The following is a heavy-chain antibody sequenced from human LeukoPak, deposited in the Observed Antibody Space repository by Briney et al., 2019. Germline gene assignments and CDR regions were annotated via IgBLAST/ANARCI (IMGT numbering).Heavy chain of an antibody. CDR3: ARERGDNYYDSSGYSPEAFDI. J-gene: IGHJ3*02. CDR1: GFTFDDYG. Sequence: GGSLRLSCAASGFTFDDYGMSWVRQAPGKGLERVSGINWNGGSTGYADSVKGRFTISRDNAKNSLYLQMNSLRAEDTALYYCARERGDNYYDSSGYSPEAFDIWGQGTMVTVSS. CDR2: INWNGGST. D-gene: IGHD3-22*01. V-gene: IGHV3-20*04.